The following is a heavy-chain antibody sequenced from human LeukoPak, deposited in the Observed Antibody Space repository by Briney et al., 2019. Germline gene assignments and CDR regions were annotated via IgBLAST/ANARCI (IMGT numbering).Heavy chain of an antibody. Sequence: GASVKVSCKASGYKFTSSDINWVRQASGQGLEWMGWMNPDTGDTGYAQEFQGRVNMTRNTSTSTAYMELSSLRSADTAVYYCASGSEHYFYYGMDVWGQGTTVTVSS. CDR3: ASGSEHYFYYGMDV. CDR1: GYKFTSSD. D-gene: IGHD1/OR15-1a*01. V-gene: IGHV1-8*01. CDR2: MNPDTGDT. J-gene: IGHJ6*02.